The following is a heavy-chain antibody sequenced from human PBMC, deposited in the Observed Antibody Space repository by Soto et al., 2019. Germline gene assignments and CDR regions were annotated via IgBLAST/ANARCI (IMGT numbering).Heavy chain of an antibody. CDR2: IYYSGST. CDR1: GGSIGGYD. CDR3: ARRLGHGDVGYYYYYMDV. V-gene: IGHV4-59*08. D-gene: IGHD4-17*01. Sequence: LETLCLTCSVSGGSIGGYDGSWIRQPPGKGLEWIGYIYYSGSTNYNPSLKSRVTISVDTSKNQFSLKLSSVTAADTAVYYCARRLGHGDVGYYYYYMDVWGKGTTVTVSS. J-gene: IGHJ6*03.